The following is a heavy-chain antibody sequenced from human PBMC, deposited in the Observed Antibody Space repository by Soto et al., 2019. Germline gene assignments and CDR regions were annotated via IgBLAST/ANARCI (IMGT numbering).Heavy chain of an antibody. D-gene: IGHD4-17*01. CDR1: GFDLGGLW. CDR3: ARDRTLNYGDFAY. Sequence: EQLVESGGGLVQPGGSLRLSCAASGFDLGGLWMHWVRQDPSKGLVWVAAISYDGSHKYYAESVKGRFTISRDNSKDTLYLQMNSLRTDDTAVFYCARDRTLNYGDFAYWGQGTLVTVSS. J-gene: IGHJ4*02. CDR2: ISYDGSHK. V-gene: IGHV3-30-3*01.